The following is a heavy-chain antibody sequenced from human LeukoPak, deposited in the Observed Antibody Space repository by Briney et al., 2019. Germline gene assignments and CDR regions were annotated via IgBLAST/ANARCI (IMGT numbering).Heavy chain of an antibody. CDR3: ATPPPGYSFSNHYYYMDA. D-gene: IGHD1-1*01. CDR1: GVPINDYA. Sequence: SVKVSCKPSGVPINDYAVYWVRQAPGQGLEWMARIIPLFGTVNYAQNFQDRLTLSADKSTNTAHMELSSLRFDDTAIYYCATPPPGYSFSNHYYYMDAWGRGTTATVSS. J-gene: IGHJ6*03. V-gene: IGHV1-69*06. CDR2: IIPLFGTV.